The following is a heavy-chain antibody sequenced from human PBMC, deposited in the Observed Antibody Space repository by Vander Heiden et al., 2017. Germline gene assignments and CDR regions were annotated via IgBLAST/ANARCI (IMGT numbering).Heavy chain of an antibody. D-gene: IGHD6-19*01. CDR3: ARDLAVAGEYWFDP. Sequence: QVQLVQSGAEVKKPGASVKVSCKASGTTITGYYMHWVRQAPGQGLEWMGWINPNSGGTNYAQKFQGRVTITRDTSSSTAYMELSRLRSDDTAVYYCARDLAVAGEYWFDPWGQGTLVTVSS. V-gene: IGHV1-2*02. CDR2: INPNSGGT. J-gene: IGHJ5*02. CDR1: GTTITGYY.